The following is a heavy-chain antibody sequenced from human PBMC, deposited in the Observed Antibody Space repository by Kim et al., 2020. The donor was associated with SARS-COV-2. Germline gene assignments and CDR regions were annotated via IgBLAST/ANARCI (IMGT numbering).Heavy chain of an antibody. D-gene: IGHD4-17*01. J-gene: IGHJ6*02. CDR2: IYYSGST. CDR3: ARGNPIDYGDSYYYGMDV. Sequence: SETLSLTCTVSGGSISSYYWSWIRQPPGKGLEWIGYIYYSGSTNYNPSLKSRVTISVDTSKNQFSLKLSSVTAADTAVYYCARGNPIDYGDSYYYGMDVWGQGTTVTVSS. CDR1: GGSISSYY. V-gene: IGHV4-59*01.